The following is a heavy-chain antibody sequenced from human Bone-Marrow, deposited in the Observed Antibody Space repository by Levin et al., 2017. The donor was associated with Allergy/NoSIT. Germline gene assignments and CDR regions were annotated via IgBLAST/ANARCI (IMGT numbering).Heavy chain of an antibody. CDR2: ISSNGGST. V-gene: IGHV3-64*01. CDR3: ARSDGGGGPAGYSSTPLQFDY. J-gene: IGHJ4*02. D-gene: IGHD6-13*01. CDR1: GFTFSSYA. Sequence: GGSLRLSCAASGFTFSSYAMHWVRQAPGKGLEYVSAISSNGGSTYYANSVKGRFTISRDNSKNTLYLQMGSLRAEDMAVYYCARSDGGGGPAGYSSTPLQFDYWGQGTLVTVSS.